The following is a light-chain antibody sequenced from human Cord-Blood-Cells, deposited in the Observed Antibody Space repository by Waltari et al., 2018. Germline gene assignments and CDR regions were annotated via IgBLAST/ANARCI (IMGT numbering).Light chain of an antibody. CDR2: GAS. CDR3: QQYGSSRT. CDR1: QSDSRSY. Sequence: EIVLTQSSLTLSLAQGATATFPCRASQSDSRSYLAWYQQKPGKPPRLLIYGASSRDTGIPDRFSGSGSGTDFTLTISRLQPEDLAVYYCQQYGSSRTFGRGTKVEIK. J-gene: IGKJ1*01. V-gene: IGKV3-20*01.